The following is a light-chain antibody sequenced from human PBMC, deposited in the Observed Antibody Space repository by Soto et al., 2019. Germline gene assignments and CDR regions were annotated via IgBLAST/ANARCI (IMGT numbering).Light chain of an antibody. CDR3: QHYNHWPPWT. J-gene: IGKJ1*01. V-gene: IGKV3-15*01. Sequence: EIVMPQSPATLSVSPGESATLCCRASQSVSGHIAWYQQKPGQAPRLLIYGASTRATGIPARFSGSGSGTEFTLTISGMLSEDVAVYYCQHYNHWPPWTFGQGTKVEIK. CDR2: GAS. CDR1: QSVSGH.